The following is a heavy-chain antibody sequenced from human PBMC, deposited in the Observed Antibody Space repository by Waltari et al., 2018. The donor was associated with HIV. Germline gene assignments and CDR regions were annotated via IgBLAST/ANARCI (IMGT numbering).Heavy chain of an antibody. V-gene: IGHV3-15*01. CDR1: GFTFSNAW. CDR2: IKSKTDGGTT. D-gene: IGHD3-16*02. J-gene: IGHJ6*02. CDR3: TTEYYDYVWGSYRRQNYGMDV. Sequence: EVQLVESGGGLVKPGGSLRLSCAASGFTFSNAWMSWVRQAPGTGLEWVGRIKSKTDGGTTDYAAPVKGRFTISRDDSKNTLYLQMNSLKTEDTAVYYCTTEYYDYVWGSYRRQNYGMDVWGQGTTVTVSS.